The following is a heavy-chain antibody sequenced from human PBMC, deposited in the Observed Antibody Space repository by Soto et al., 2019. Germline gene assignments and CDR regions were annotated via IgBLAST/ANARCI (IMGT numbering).Heavy chain of an antibody. V-gene: IGHV3-30*18. D-gene: IGHD1-26*01. Sequence: GGSLRLSCAASGFTFSSYGMHWVRQAPGKGLEWVAVISYDGSNKYYADSVKGRCTISRDNSKNTLYLQMNSLRAEDTAVYYCAKASIVGATGLDYWGQGTLVTVSS. CDR1: GFTFSSYG. CDR2: ISYDGSNK. CDR3: AKASIVGATGLDY. J-gene: IGHJ4*02.